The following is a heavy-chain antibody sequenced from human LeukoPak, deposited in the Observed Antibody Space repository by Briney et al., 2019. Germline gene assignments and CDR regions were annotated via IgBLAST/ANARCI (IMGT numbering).Heavy chain of an antibody. V-gene: IGHV1-2*06. CDR1: GYTFIDYY. CDR3: ARDPGTTGTTDY. J-gene: IGHJ4*02. CDR2: INPNSGGT. D-gene: IGHD1-1*01. Sequence: ASLKVSCKASGYTFIDYYIHWVRQAPGQGLEWMGRINPNSGGTDYAQNFQGRVTMTRDTSISTAYMELSRLRSDDTAVYYCARDPGTTGTTDYWGQGTLVTVSS.